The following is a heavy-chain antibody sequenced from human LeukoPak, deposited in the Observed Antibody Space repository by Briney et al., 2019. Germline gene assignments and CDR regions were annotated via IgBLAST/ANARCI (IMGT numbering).Heavy chain of an antibody. CDR1: GFTLSRYE. D-gene: IGHD3-3*01. CDR3: ASGSLEYYFDS. V-gene: IGHV3-48*03. CDR2: ISISGDII. Sequence: GGSLRLSCAASGFTLSRYEMNWVRQAPGKGLEGVSYISISGDIIYFPDSMKGRFSISSDNAKNSLYLQMNSPTAEDTAVYYCASGSLEYYFDSWGQGILVTVSS. J-gene: IGHJ4*02.